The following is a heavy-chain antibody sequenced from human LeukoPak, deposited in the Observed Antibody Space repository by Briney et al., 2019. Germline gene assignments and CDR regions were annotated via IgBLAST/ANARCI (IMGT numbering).Heavy chain of an antibody. CDR3: ARHLSDITSSPNY. Sequence: GESLKISCESSGYRFTNYWIGWVRQMPGKGLEWMGIISPGNSDTRYSPSYQGQVTLSADKSINTAYLQWSSLKASDTAMYYCARHLSDITSSPNYWGPGTLVTVSS. V-gene: IGHV5-51*01. CDR1: GYRFTNYW. J-gene: IGHJ4*02. D-gene: IGHD2-2*01. CDR2: ISPGNSDT.